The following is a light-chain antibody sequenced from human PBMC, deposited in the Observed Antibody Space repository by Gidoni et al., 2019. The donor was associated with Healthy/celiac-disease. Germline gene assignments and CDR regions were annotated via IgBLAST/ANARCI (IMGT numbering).Light chain of an antibody. V-gene: IGLV1-47*01. Sequence: QSVLTQPPSASGTPGQRVTISCSGSSSNIGSNYVYWYHQLPGTAPKLLIYRNTQRPSGVPDRFSGSKSGTSASLAISGLRSEDEADYYCAAWDGSLSGYVFGTGTKVTVL. CDR3: AAWDGSLSGYV. CDR1: SSNIGSNY. CDR2: RNT. J-gene: IGLJ1*01.